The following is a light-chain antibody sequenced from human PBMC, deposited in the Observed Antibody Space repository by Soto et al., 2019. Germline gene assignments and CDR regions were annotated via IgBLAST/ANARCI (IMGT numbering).Light chain of an antibody. CDR1: QSISTW. J-gene: IGKJ5*01. CDR2: KAS. Sequence: DIQMTQSPSTLSASVGDRVTITCRASQSISTWLAWYQQKPGRAPNLLIYKASSLESGVPSRFSGGGSGTEFTLTISSLQPDDFATYYCQQYNVFPLTFGQGTRLEI. V-gene: IGKV1-5*03. CDR3: QQYNVFPLT.